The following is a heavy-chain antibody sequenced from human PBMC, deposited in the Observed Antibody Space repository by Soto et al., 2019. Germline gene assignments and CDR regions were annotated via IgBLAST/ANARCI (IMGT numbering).Heavy chain of an antibody. Sequence: QVQLVQSGAEVKKPGSSVTVSCKASGGTFSSYTISWVRKAPGQGLEWMGGIIPIFGTANYAQKFQGRVTITADESTSTAYMELSSRRSEDTAVYYCARGNHRWLQLWYFDLWGRGTLVTVSS. CDR1: GGTFSSYT. J-gene: IGHJ2*01. D-gene: IGHD5-12*01. V-gene: IGHV1-69*12. CDR3: ARGNHRWLQLWYFDL. CDR2: IIPIFGTA.